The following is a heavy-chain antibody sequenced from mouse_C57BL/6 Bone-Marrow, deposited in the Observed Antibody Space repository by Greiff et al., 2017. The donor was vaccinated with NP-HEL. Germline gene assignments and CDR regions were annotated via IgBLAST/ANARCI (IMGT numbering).Heavy chain of an antibody. D-gene: IGHD1-3*01. CDR1: GYTFTTYP. J-gene: IGHJ3*01. CDR2: FHPYNDDT. V-gene: IGHV1-47*01. CDR3: ARRPSLNSAWFAY. Sequence: VKLQESGAELVKPGASVKMSCKASGYTFTTYPIEWMKQNHGKSLEWIGNFHPYNDDTKYNEKFKGKATLTVEKSSSTVYLELSRLTSDDSAVYYCARRPSLNSAWFAYWGQGTLVTVSA.